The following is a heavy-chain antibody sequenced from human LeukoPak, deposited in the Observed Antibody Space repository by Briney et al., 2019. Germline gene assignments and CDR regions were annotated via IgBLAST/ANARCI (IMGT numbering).Heavy chain of an antibody. CDR3: ARDGPSRYCSGGSCAVDY. J-gene: IGHJ4*02. D-gene: IGHD2-15*01. CDR2: ISSSGSTI. CDR1: GFTFSSYE. V-gene: IGHV3-48*03. Sequence: PGGSLRLSCAASGFTFSSYEMNWVRQAPGKGLEWVSYISSSGSTIYYADSVKGRFTISRDNAKHSLYLQMNSLRAEDTAVYYCARDGPSRYCSGGSCAVDYWGQGTLVTVSS.